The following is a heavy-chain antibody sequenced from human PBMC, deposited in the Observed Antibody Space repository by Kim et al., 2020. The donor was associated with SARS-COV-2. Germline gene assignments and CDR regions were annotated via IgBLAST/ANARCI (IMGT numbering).Heavy chain of an antibody. CDR3: TRDLVPGGADY. V-gene: IGHV3-9*01. Sequence: GGSLRLSCEMSGFKFERFAVHWVRQPPGKGLEWVSGLTLDSDRIGYADSVKGRFTVTRYKAKDNLYLQMDSLRIEDTAFYYCTRDLVPGGADYWGQGTRVTVSS. D-gene: IGHD6-6*01. CDR1: GFKFERFA. J-gene: IGHJ4*02. CDR2: LTLDSDRI.